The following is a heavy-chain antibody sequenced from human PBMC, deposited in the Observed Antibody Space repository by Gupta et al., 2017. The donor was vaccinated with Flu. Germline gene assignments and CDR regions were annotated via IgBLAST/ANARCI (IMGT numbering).Heavy chain of an antibody. J-gene: IGHJ3*01. CDR3: TRDFYFQLLDGYDL. CDR1: GFPFSLFA. D-gene: IGHD2-21*01. Sequence: LEPGGGLVQPGESLRLSCAASGFPFSLFAMAWVRQAPGKGLDWVSHIRGDEGTTFYADPVRGRFTISRDNAKNTLYLQLSSLRVEDTAVYYCTRDFYFQLLDGYDLWGPGTLVTVSS. CDR2: IRGDEGTT. V-gene: IGHV3-23*01.